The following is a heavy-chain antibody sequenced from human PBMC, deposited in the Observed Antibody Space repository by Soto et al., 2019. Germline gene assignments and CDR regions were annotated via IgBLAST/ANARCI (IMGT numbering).Heavy chain of an antibody. CDR3: ARDFLTGGFDY. D-gene: IGHD1-20*01. V-gene: IGHV3-21*01. Sequence: EVQLVESGGGLVKPGGSLRLSCAASGFTFSSYSMNWVRQAPGKGLEWVSSISSSSSYINYADSVKGRFTISRDNAKNSLYLQMNSLRAEDTAVYYCARDFLTGGFDYWGQGTLVTVSS. CDR2: ISSSSSYI. J-gene: IGHJ4*02. CDR1: GFTFSSYS.